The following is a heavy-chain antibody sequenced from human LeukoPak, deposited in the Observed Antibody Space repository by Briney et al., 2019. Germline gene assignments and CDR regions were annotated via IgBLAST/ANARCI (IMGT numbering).Heavy chain of an antibody. CDR2: INSDGSST. CDR1: GFTFSSYS. Sequence: PGGSLRLSCAASGFTFSSYSMNWVRQAPGKGLVWVSRINSDGSSTSYADSVKGRFTISRDNAKNTLYLQMNSLRAEDTAVYYCALSSGWQDFDYWGQGTLVTVSS. CDR3: ALSSGWQDFDY. V-gene: IGHV3-74*01. J-gene: IGHJ4*02. D-gene: IGHD6-19*01.